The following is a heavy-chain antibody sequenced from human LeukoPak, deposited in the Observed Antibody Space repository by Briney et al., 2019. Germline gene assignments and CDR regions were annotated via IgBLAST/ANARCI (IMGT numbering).Heavy chain of an antibody. J-gene: IGHJ4*02. V-gene: IGHV3-21*01. CDR2: ISSSSSYI. Sequence: GGSLRLSCAASGFTFSSYSMNWVRQAPGKGLEWVSSISSSSSYIYYADSVKGRFTISRDNAKNSLYLQMNSLRAEDTAVYYCASESGWYYFDYWGQGTLATVSS. D-gene: IGHD6-19*01. CDR1: GFTFSSYS. CDR3: ASESGWYYFDY.